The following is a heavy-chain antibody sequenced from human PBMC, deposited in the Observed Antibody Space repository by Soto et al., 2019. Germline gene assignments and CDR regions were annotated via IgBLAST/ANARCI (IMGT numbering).Heavy chain of an antibody. D-gene: IGHD3-3*01. CDR1: GFTFSSYA. J-gene: IGHJ4*02. CDR2: ISYDGSNK. Sequence: PGGSLRLSCAASGFTFSSYAMHWVRQAPGKGLEWVAVISYDGSNKYYADSVKGRFTISRDNSKNTLYLQMNSLRAEDTAVYYCARDQDFWSGYFSEYYFDYWGQGTLVTVSS. CDR3: ARDQDFWSGYFSEYYFDY. V-gene: IGHV3-30-3*01.